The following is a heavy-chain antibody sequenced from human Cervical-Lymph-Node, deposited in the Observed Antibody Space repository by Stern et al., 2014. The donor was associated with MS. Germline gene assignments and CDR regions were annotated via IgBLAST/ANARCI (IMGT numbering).Heavy chain of an antibody. CDR3: ARLTYNYGTPDY. V-gene: IGHV4-59*08. D-gene: IGHD5-24*01. CDR2: IYYSGTT. J-gene: IGHJ4*02. Sequence: QVQLVQSGPGLVKPSETLSLTCTVSGASIVPYYWNWIRQPPGKGLEWIGYIYYSGTTNYKPSFESRVTLSVDTSENQISLMLTSVTAADTAVYYCARLTYNYGTPDYWGQGTLVAVSS. CDR1: GASIVPYY.